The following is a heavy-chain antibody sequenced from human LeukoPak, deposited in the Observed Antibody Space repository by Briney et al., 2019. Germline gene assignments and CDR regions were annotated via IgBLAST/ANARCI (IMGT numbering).Heavy chain of an antibody. V-gene: IGHV3-30*02. Sequence: GGSLRLSCAASGFIFSDYGMHWVRQAPGKGLEWVTFIRYDGSNKYYADSVKGRFTISRDNSKNTLYLQMNSLRAEDTAVYYCAKRAVLTTFQSSLANYYYYMDVWGKGTTVTVSS. J-gene: IGHJ6*03. CDR2: IRYDGSNK. CDR1: GFIFSDYG. D-gene: IGHD1-1*01. CDR3: AKRAVLTTFQSSLANYYYYMDV.